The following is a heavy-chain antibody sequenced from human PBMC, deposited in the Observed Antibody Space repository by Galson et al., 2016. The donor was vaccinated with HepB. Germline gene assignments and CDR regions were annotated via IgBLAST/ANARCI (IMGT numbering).Heavy chain of an antibody. J-gene: IGHJ6*02. CDR3: ARDRYCSGCSCDSYYYGMDV. CDR2: ISYDGNNK. V-gene: IGHV3-30-3*01. Sequence: SLRLSCAASGFTFSSYAMHWVRQAPGKGLEWVAVISYDGNNKYYADSVKSRFTISRDNSKNTLYLQMNSLRVEDTAVYFCARDRYCSGCSCDSYYYGMDVWGPGTTVTVSS. D-gene: IGHD2-15*01. CDR1: GFTFSSYA.